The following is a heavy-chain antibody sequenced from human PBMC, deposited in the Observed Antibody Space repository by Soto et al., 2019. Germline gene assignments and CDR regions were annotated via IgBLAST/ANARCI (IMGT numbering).Heavy chain of an antibody. CDR1: GFSLSTYA. CDR2: ISGSGSAT. CDR3: ARLGHDLWSHYPYFFDF. D-gene: IGHD3-3*01. Sequence: DVQLLESGGGLVQPGGTLRLSCAVSGFSLSTYAINWVRQAPGKGLEWVSGISGSGSATYFANSVRDRFTMSRDISQSTFFLQMNNLGAEDTAIYYCARLGHDLWSHYPYFFDFWGQGALVTVSS. J-gene: IGHJ4*02. V-gene: IGHV3-23*01.